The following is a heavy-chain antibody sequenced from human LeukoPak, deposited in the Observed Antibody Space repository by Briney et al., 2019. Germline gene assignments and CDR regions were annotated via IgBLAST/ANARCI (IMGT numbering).Heavy chain of an antibody. J-gene: IGHJ4*02. CDR3: ARTPVGFNTVTPTDVRY. V-gene: IGHV1-18*01. CDR2: ISASNGNT. Sequence: ASVKVSCKASGYTFTSYGFSWVRQAPGQGLEWMGWISASNGNTNYAQKLQGRVTMTTDTSTSTAYMELRSLRSDDTAVYYCARTPVGFNTVTPTDVRYWGQGTLVTVSS. CDR1: GYTFTSYG. D-gene: IGHD4-17*01.